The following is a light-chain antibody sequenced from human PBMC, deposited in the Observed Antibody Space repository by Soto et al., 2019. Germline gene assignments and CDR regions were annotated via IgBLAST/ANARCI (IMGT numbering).Light chain of an antibody. CDR3: QFGTLVWT. CDR2: GAS. CDR1: QSVSDTY. J-gene: IGKJ1*01. Sequence: EIVLTQSPGTLSLSPGERATLSCRASQSVSDTYLAWYQQKPGQPPRLLIYGASNRATGIPDRFSGSGSGTHFTLTVSRLEPEDFAVYYCQFGTLVWTFGQGTKVEIQ. V-gene: IGKV3-20*01.